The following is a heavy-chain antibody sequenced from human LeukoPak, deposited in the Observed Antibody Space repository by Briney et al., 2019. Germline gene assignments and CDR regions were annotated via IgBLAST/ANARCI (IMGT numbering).Heavy chain of an antibody. CDR1: GGSISSSDYF. V-gene: IGHV4-61*02. D-gene: IGHD6-25*01. Sequence: SETVSLTCTASGGSISSSDYFWSWIRQPAGLGLEWIGRINSRGSTNYNPSLKSRVTLSVDTSKDQFSLKLTSVTVADTAVYYCARYRLGWFDPWGQGTLVTVSS. CDR2: INSRGST. J-gene: IGHJ5*02. CDR3: ARYRLGWFDP.